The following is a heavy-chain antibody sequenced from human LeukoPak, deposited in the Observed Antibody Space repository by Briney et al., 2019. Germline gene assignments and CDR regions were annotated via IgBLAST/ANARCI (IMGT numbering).Heavy chain of an antibody. V-gene: IGHV3-23*01. J-gene: IGHJ4*02. CDR2: ISGSGVNT. CDR1: GLTYSSYA. CDR3: ARSRYSNSWLFDY. D-gene: IGHD6-13*01. Sequence: TGGSLRLSCPAPGLTYSSYAMTWVRQAPGKGLEWVSAISGSGVNTYYADSMKGRFTISRDNSKNTVYLQMNSLRAEETAVFYCARSRYSNSWLFDYWGQGTLVTVSS.